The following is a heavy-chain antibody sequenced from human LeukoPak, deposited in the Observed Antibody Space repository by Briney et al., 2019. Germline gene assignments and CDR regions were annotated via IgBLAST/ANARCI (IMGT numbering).Heavy chain of an antibody. CDR3: ARDSGSYYFDY. CDR2: INPDGSST. Sequence: GSLRLSCAASGFTFSSYWMHWVRQAPGKGLVWVSRINPDGSSTNYADSVKGRFTISRDNAKNTLYLQMNSLRAEDTAVYYCARDSGSYYFDYWGQGTLVTVSS. D-gene: IGHD1-26*01. CDR1: GFTFSSYW. V-gene: IGHV3-74*01. J-gene: IGHJ4*02.